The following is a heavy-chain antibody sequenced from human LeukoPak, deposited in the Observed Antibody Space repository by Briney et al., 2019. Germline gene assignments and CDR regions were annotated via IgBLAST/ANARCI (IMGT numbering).Heavy chain of an antibody. J-gene: IGHJ4*02. CDR1: GYPFSAYW. CDR3: ARSKYFRRSGYAPLAY. D-gene: IGHD5-12*01. Sequence: GEPLKISCKASGYPFSAYWIGWVRQMPGKGLEWMGIIYPGDSETKYSPSFQGQVTISADKSINTAYLQWSSLKASDTAIYYCARSKYFRRSGYAPLAYWGQGTLVTVSS. V-gene: IGHV5-51*01. CDR2: IYPGDSET.